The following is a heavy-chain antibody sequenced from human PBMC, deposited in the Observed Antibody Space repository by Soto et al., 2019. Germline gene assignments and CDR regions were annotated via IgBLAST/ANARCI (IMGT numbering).Heavy chain of an antibody. J-gene: IGHJ4*02. Sequence: SETLSLTCTVSGGSISSYYWSWIRQPPGKGLEWIGYIYYSGSTNYNPSLKSRVTISVDTSKNQFSLKLSSVTAADTAVYYCARVPYYDFFRDDPYFDYWGQGTLVTVSS. D-gene: IGHD3-3*01. CDR2: IYYSGST. CDR3: ARVPYYDFFRDDPYFDY. V-gene: IGHV4-59*01. CDR1: GGSISSYY.